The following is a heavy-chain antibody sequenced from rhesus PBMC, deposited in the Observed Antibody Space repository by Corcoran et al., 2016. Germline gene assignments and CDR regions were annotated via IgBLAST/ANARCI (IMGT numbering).Heavy chain of an antibody. D-gene: IGHD2-39*01. CDR3: ATLVGVPGSLDV. CDR2: ISGSGGGA. V-gene: IGHV4-173*01. J-gene: IGHJ5-2*02. Sequence: QVQLQESGPGLVKPSETLSLTCAVSGGSVSSNYWSWIRQSPGKGLEWIGRISGSGGGADYNPSLKGRVTLSTETSKNQFSLRLTSVTAADTALYFCATLVGVPGSLDVWGRGVLVTVSS. CDR1: GGSVSSNY.